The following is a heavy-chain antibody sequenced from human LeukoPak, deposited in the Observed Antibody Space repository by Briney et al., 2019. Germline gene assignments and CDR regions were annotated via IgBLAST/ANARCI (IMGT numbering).Heavy chain of an antibody. Sequence: GGSLRLSCAASGFTFSSYSMNWVRQAPGKGLEWVSSISSSSSYIYYADAVKGRFTISRDNAKNSLYLQMNSLRAEDTAVYYCARDQKFQALDYWGQGTLVTVSS. CDR2: ISSSSSYI. CDR1: GFTFSSYS. V-gene: IGHV3-21*01. J-gene: IGHJ4*02. CDR3: ARDQKFQALDY.